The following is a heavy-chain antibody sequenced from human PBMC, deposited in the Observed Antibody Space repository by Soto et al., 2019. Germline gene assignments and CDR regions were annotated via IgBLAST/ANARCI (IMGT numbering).Heavy chain of an antibody. CDR1: GFTFSSYA. J-gene: IGHJ4*02. Sequence: GSVRRSCAGSGFTFSSYAMSSVRQAPGKGLEWVSVISGSDDSTYYADSVKGRFTISRDNSKNTLYLQMNSLRAEDTAVYYCAKRSSSSTFDYWGQRTLVTVSS. D-gene: IGHD6-6*01. CDR2: ISGSDDST. CDR3: AKRSSSSTFDY. V-gene: IGHV3-23*01.